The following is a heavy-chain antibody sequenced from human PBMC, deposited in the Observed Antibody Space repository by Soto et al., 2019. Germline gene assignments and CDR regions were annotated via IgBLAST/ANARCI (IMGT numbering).Heavy chain of an antibody. J-gene: IGHJ5*02. V-gene: IGHV3-30-3*01. Sequence: QVQLVESGGGVVQPGRSLRLSCAAFGFTFSSYAMHWVRQAPGKGLEWVAVISYDGNNKYYADSVKGRFTISRDNSKNALYLQMNSLRAEDTAVYYCARGRVVVTAGGWFDPWGQGTLVTVSS. CDR3: ARGRVVVTAGGWFDP. CDR1: GFTFSSYA. D-gene: IGHD2-21*02. CDR2: ISYDGNNK.